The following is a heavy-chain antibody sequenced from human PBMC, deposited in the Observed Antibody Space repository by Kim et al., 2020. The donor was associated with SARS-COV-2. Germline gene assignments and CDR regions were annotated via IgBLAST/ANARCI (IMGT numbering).Heavy chain of an antibody. D-gene: IGHD4-17*01. CDR1: GFTFSSYG. CDR2: ISYDGSNK. V-gene: IGHV3-33*05. J-gene: IGHJ4*02. CDR3: ARPPPYRYGERYFDY. Sequence: GGSLRLSCAASGFTFSSYGMHWVRQAPGKGLEWVAVISYDGSNKYYADSVKGRFTISRDNSKNTLYLQMNSLRAEDTAVYYCARPPPYRYGERYFDYWGQGTLVTVSS.